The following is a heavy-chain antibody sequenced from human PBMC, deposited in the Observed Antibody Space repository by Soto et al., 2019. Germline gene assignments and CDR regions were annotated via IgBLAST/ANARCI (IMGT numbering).Heavy chain of an antibody. D-gene: IGHD4-4*01. CDR3: ARLTTTHFYYGLDV. CDR2: VDPNTGIT. Sequence: QVQLVQSGAEVKKPGASVKVSCKASGYTFSNYDINWVRQAPGQGLEWMGWVDPNTGITGVAQKFQGRLTLTSETSISTAYMELSRLTSEDTAVYYCARLTTTHFYYGLDVWGQGTTVTVSS. V-gene: IGHV1-8*01. CDR1: GYTFSNYD. J-gene: IGHJ6*01.